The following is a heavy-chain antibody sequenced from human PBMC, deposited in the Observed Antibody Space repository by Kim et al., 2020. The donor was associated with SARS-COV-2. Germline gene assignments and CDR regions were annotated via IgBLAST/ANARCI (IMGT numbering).Heavy chain of an antibody. CDR3: ARGDDFWSGYVD. Sequence: NYNPSLKSRVTISVDKSKKLFSLKLSSVTAADTAVYYCARGDDFWSGYVDWGQGTLVTVSS. D-gene: IGHD3-3*01. V-gene: IGHV4-4*02. J-gene: IGHJ4*02.